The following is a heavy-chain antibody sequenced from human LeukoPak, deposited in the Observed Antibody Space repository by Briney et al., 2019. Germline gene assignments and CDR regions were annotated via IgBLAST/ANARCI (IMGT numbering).Heavy chain of an antibody. CDR3: ARLFDFWSGYYTWWFDP. V-gene: IGHV1-2*06. D-gene: IGHD3-3*01. CDR1: GYTFTGYY. J-gene: IGHJ5*02. CDR2: INPNSGGT. Sequence: PGASVKVSCKASGYTFTGYYMHWVRQAPGQGLEWMGRINPNSGGTNYAQKFQGRVTMTRDPSISTAYMELSRLRSDDTAVYYCARLFDFWSGYYTWWFDPWGQGTLVTVSS.